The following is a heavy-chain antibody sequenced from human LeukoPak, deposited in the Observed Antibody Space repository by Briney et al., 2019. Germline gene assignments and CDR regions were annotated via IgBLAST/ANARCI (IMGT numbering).Heavy chain of an antibody. CDR2: INPNSGGT. V-gene: IGHV1-2*02. J-gene: IGHJ4*02. Sequence: GASVKVSCKASGYTFTGYYMHWVRQAPGQGLEWMGWINPNSGGTNYAQKFQGRVTMTRDMSTSTVYMELSSLRSEDTAVYYCARDGLFDYWGQGTLVTVSS. D-gene: IGHD6-19*01. CDR3: ARDGLFDY. CDR1: GYTFTGYY.